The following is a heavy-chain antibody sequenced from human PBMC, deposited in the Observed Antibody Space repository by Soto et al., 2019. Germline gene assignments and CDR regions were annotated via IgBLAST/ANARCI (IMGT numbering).Heavy chain of an antibody. CDR1: GGSISGDY. D-gene: IGHD2-15*01. CDR3: AKGKTVVNGFDD. CDR2: IFYSGST. V-gene: IGHV4-59*01. J-gene: IGHJ4*02. Sequence: SETLSLTCTVSGGSISGDYWSWIRQPPGMGLEWIGHIFYSGSTNYNPSLESRVTISVDTSKNQFSLELRSVTAADTAIYYCAKGKTVVNGFDDWGQGVLVTVSS.